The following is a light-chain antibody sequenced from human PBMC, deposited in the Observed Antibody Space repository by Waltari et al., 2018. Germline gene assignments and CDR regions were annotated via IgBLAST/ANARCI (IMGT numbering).Light chain of an antibody. CDR3: QAWDSSTVI. V-gene: IGLV3-1*01. CDR1: KLGDKY. Sequence: SYELTQPPSVSVSPGQTASITCYGDKLGDKYASWYQQKPGQSPVLVIYQDNKRPSGIPERFSGSRSGKTATLTIRGTQAMDEADYYCQAWDSSTVIFGGGTKLTVL. J-gene: IGLJ2*01. CDR2: QDN.